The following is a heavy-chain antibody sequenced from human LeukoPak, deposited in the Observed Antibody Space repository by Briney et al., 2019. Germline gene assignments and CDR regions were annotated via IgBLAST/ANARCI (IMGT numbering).Heavy chain of an antibody. D-gene: IGHD5-12*01. V-gene: IGHV3-33*01. CDR2: IWHDGGRK. CDR1: GFTISTHG. CDR3: ARDIGNSGFNLDY. J-gene: IGHJ4*02. Sequence: PGGSLRLSCVVSGFTISTHGFHWFRQAPGKGLEWVSVIWHDGGRKEYADSVRGRFTISRDNSNLYLQMNSLRAEDTAIYYCARDIGNSGFNLDYWGQGTPVTVSS.